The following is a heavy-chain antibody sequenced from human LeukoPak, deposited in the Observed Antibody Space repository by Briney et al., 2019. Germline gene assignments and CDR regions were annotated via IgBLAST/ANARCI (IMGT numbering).Heavy chain of an antibody. CDR1: GYSFSTNM. Sequence: PGGSLRLSCVVSGYSFSTNMMTWVRQAPGKGLEWVATILPGGRESYRVDSVKGRFTISRDNAKNSLYLQMNILRAEDTAVYYCMSAHGYWGQGTLVTATS. CDR3: MSAHGY. V-gene: IGHV3-7*01. CDR2: ILPGGRES. J-gene: IGHJ4*02.